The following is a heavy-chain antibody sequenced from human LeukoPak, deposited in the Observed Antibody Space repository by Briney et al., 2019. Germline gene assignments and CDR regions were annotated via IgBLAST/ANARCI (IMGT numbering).Heavy chain of an antibody. CDR2: IYYSGST. CDR3: ARRTVTIYWFDP. V-gene: IGHV4-39*07. D-gene: IGHD4-17*01. CDR1: GGSISSSSYY. J-gene: IGHJ5*02. Sequence: SETLSLTCTVSGGSISSSSYYWGWIRQPPGKGLEWIGSIYYSGSTYYNPSLKSRVTISVDTSKNQFSLKLSSVTAADTAVYYCARRTVTIYWFDPWGQGTLVTVSS.